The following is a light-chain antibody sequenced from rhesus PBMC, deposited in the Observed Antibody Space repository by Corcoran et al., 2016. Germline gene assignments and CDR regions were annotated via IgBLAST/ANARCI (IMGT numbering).Light chain of an antibody. V-gene: IGKV1-74*01. J-gene: IGKJ1*01. CDR2: KAT. CDR1: ENVNNY. Sequence: DIQMTQSPSSLSASVGDRVTITCRTSENVNNYLNWYQQKPGKAPKLLIYKATPLQSGVPSRFSGSGSGTVYNFTISSLQSEDVATYYCQHNYGTPPTFGQGTKVEIK. CDR3: QHNYGTPPT.